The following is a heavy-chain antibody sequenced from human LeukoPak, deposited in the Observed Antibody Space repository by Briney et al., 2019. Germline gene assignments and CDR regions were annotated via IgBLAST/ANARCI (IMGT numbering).Heavy chain of an antibody. V-gene: IGHV4-39*01. CDR3: TRHLSSGYGIYYFDY. J-gene: IGHJ4*02. D-gene: IGHD5-12*01. CDR1: GDSVSSSTYY. Sequence: SETLSLTCTVSGDSVSSSTYYWVWIRQPPGKGLEWIGSIYYSGITYYNPSLESRVTISVDTSKNQFSLKLSSVTAADTAVYYCTRHLSSGYGIYYFDYWGQGTLLTVSS. CDR2: IYYSGIT.